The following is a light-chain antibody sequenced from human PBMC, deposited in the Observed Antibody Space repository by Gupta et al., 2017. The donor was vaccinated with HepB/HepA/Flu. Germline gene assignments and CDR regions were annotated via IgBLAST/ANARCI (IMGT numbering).Light chain of an antibody. CDR3: QSSDNNLGGSVV. Sequence: QPVLTQPPSVAGAPGQRVTISCTGRRSNIGAGYAVHWYQHHPGTGPKLLIFDNNNRPSGVPDRCSGSKSGTSASLAITGLQAEDAADYSCQSSDNNLGGSVVFGGGTKLTVL. J-gene: IGLJ2*01. CDR1: RSNIGAGYA. CDR2: DNN. V-gene: IGLV1-40*01.